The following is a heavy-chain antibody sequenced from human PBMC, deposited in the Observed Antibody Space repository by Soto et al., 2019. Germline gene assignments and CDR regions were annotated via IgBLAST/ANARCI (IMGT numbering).Heavy chain of an antibody. CDR2: INHSGST. CDR3: ARKGSYSSSWYVPPFDY. J-gene: IGHJ4*02. V-gene: IGHV4-34*01. Sequence: SETLSLTCAVYGGSFSGYYWSWIRQPPGKGLEWIGEINHSGSTNYNPSLKSRVTISVDTSKNQFSLKLSSVTAADTAVYYCARKGSYSSSWYVPPFDYWGQGTLVTVSS. D-gene: IGHD6-13*01. CDR1: GGSFSGYY.